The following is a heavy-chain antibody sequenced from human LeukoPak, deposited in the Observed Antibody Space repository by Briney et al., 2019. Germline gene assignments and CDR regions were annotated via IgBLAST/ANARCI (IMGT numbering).Heavy chain of an antibody. CDR1: GGTFSSYA. Sequence: ASVKVSCKASGGTFSSYAISWVRQAPGQGLEWMGGIIPIFGTANYAQKFQGRVTITADESTSTAYMELSSLRSEDTAVYYCARAPGGSSWSPLFDYWGQGTLVTVSS. J-gene: IGHJ4*02. V-gene: IGHV1-69*13. CDR2: IIPIFGTA. D-gene: IGHD6-13*01. CDR3: ARAPGGSSWSPLFDY.